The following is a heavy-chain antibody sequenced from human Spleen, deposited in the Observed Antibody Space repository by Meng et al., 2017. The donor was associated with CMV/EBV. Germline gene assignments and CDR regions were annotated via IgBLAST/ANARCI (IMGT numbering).Heavy chain of an antibody. CDR1: GFTFRSYD. J-gene: IGHJ5*02. Sequence: GESLKISCAACGFTFRSYDMHWVRQATGKSLEWVSAIGTAGDTYYPGSVKGQFTISRENAKNSLYLHMNSLRAGDTAVYYCSKGALRFLDWAPHNWFDPWGQGTLVTVSS. V-gene: IGHV3-13*03. CDR2: IGTAGDT. D-gene: IGHD3-3*01. CDR3: SKGALRFLDWAPHNWFDP.